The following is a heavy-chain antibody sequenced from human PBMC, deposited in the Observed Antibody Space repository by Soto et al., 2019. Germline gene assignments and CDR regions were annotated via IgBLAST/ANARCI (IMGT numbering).Heavy chain of an antibody. CDR1: GGSISSGGYY. CDR3: ARDSGVAMVLPGDYYYYGMDV. CDR2: IYYSGST. J-gene: IGHJ6*02. Sequence: PSETLSLTSTVSGGSISSGGYYWSWIRQHPGKGLEWIGYIYYSGSTYYNPSLKSRVTISVDTSKNQFSLKLSSVTAADTAVYYCARDSGVAMVLPGDYYYYGMDVWGQGTMVTVSS. D-gene: IGHD2-15*01. V-gene: IGHV4-31*03.